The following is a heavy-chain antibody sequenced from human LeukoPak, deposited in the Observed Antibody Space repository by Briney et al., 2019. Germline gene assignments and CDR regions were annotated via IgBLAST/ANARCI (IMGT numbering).Heavy chain of an antibody. D-gene: IGHD3-22*01. V-gene: IGHV1-2*02. CDR3: ARGGLPHHYYYMHV. CDR2: INPNSGGT. Sequence: ASVKVSCKASGYTFTGNFMHWVRQAPGQGLEWMGWINPNSGGTNYAQKFQGRVTMTRDTSISTAYMELSRLGSDDSAVYYCARGGLPHHYYYMHVWGKGTTVTVSS. J-gene: IGHJ6*03. CDR1: GYTFTGNF.